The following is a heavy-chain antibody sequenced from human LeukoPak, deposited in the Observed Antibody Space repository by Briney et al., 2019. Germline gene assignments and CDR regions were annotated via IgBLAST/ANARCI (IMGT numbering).Heavy chain of an antibody. Sequence: SETLSLTCAVYGGSFSGYYWSWIRQPPGKGLEWIGEINHSGSTNYNPSLKSRVTISVDTSKNQFSLKLSSVTAADTAVYYCARGRYYGSASYYIKPFDYWGQGTLVTVSS. D-gene: IGHD3-10*01. CDR3: ARGRYYGSASYYIKPFDY. J-gene: IGHJ4*02. CDR1: GGSFSGYY. V-gene: IGHV4-34*01. CDR2: INHSGST.